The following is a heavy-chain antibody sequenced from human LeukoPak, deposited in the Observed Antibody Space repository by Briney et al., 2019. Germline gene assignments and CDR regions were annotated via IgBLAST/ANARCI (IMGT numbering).Heavy chain of an antibody. CDR2: ITSDSRGI. J-gene: IGHJ6*03. V-gene: IGHV3-21*01. Sequence: GGSLRLSCVASGFRYSHYGMNWVRQAPGKGLEWVSGITSDSRGIYYADSVKGRFTISRDNAKNTLFLQMNTLRAEDTAVYYCANAAYGSETYYYYMDVWGTGTTVTISS. CDR3: ANAAYGSETYYYYMDV. D-gene: IGHD3-10*01. CDR1: GFRYSHYG.